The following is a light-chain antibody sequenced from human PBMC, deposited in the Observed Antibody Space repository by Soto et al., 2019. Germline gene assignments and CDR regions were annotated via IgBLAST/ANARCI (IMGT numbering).Light chain of an antibody. CDR1: QSVSNNY. J-gene: IGKJ5*01. V-gene: IGKV3-20*01. CDR3: QQYGSSLIT. CDR2: GAS. Sequence: EIVLTQSPGTLSLSPGERATLSCRASQSVSNNYLAWYQQKPGQAPRLLIYGASSRATGIPDRFSGSGSGTEFHLPISRLEPEDFAVYYCQQYGSSLITFGQGTRLEIK.